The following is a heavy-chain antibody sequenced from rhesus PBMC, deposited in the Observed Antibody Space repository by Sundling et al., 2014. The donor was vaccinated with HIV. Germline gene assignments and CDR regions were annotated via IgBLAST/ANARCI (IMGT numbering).Heavy chain of an antibody. CDR2: IYGSGGNN. V-gene: IGHV4-160*01. CDR1: GGSISGNY. D-gene: IGHD3-34*01. CDR3: ARERGVRPLGYFDY. J-gene: IGHJ4*01. Sequence: QVQLRESGPGLVKPSETLSLTCAVSGGSISGNYWNWIRQPPGKGLEWIGSIYGSGGNNYLNPSLKSRVTLSVDTSKNQFSLKLSSVTAADTAVYYCARERGVRPLGYFDYWGQGVLVTVSS.